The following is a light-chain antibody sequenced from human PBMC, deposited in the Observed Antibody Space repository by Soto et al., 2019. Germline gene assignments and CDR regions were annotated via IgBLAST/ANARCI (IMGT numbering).Light chain of an antibody. CDR2: GAS. CDR1: QSVSSSY. CDR3: QQRSKWPLFT. J-gene: IGKJ3*01. Sequence: EIVLTQSPGTLTLSPGERATLSCRASQSVSSSYLAWYQQKPGQAPRLLIYGASSRATGIPDRFSGSGSGTDFTLTISRLVPEDFAVYYCQQRSKWPLFTFGPGTKVDIK. V-gene: IGKV3D-20*02.